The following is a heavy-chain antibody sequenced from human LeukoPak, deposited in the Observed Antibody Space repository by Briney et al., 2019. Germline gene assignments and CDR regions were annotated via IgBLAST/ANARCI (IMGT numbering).Heavy chain of an antibody. V-gene: IGHV4-59*08. Sequence: SETLSLTCTVSGDSISSYYWSWIRQSPGKGLEWIGYIHNSGRTNYNPSLKSRVTGFVDTSKNQVSLRLSSVTAADTAVYYCARHGTISSESYFDYWGQGALVTVSS. J-gene: IGHJ4*02. CDR1: GDSISSYY. CDR3: ARHGTISSESYFDY. D-gene: IGHD1-14*01. CDR2: IHNSGRT.